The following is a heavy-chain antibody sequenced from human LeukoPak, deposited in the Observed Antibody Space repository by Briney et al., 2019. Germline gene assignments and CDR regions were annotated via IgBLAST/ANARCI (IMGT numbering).Heavy chain of an antibody. V-gene: IGHV3-48*03. D-gene: IGHD5-18*01. Sequence: GGSLRLSCAASGFTFSSYEMNWVRQAPGKGLEWVSYISSSGSTIYYADSVKGRFTISRDNAKNSLYLQMNSLRAEDTAVYYCAREMDTAMGVSRYYYMDVWGKGTTVTISS. CDR1: GFTFSSYE. J-gene: IGHJ6*03. CDR3: AREMDTAMGVSRYYYMDV. CDR2: ISSSGSTI.